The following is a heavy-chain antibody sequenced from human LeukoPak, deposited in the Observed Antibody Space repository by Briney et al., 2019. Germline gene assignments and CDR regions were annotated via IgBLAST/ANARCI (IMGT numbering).Heavy chain of an antibody. CDR2: IYTSGST. CDR1: GGSISSSSYY. Sequence: KSSETLSLTCTVSGGSISSSSYYWGWIRQPAGKGLEWIGRIYTSGSTNYNPSLKSRVTMSVDTSKNQFSLKLSSVTAADTAVYYCARDVVLHSSGWSDAFDIWGQGTMVTVSS. D-gene: IGHD6-19*01. J-gene: IGHJ3*02. CDR3: ARDVVLHSSGWSDAFDI. V-gene: IGHV4-61*02.